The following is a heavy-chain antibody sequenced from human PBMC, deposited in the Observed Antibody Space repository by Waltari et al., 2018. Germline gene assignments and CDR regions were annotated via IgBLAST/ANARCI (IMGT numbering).Heavy chain of an antibody. D-gene: IGHD1-26*01. Sequence: QVHLVQSGAAVRRPGSSVKVSCEAPGGSFGTYAITWVRQAPGQGLEWIAGIIPIFGKPNYAQKFQDRVKVAADELTRTAFMELSSLRPDDTAVYYCAKRIVGGPFDVWGQGTMVIVSS. CDR1: GGSFGTYA. V-gene: IGHV1-69*12. CDR2: IIPIFGKP. J-gene: IGHJ3*01. CDR3: AKRIVGGPFDV.